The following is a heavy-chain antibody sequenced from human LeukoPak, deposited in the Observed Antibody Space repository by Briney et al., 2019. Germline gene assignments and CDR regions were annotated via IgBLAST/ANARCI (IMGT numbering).Heavy chain of an antibody. V-gene: IGHV3-11*05. CDR1: GFTFSDYY. CDR2: ISHSSSFT. Sequence: GGSLRLSCAAFGFTFSDYYMTWIRQAPGKGLEWVSSISHSSSFTYYADSVKGRFTISRDNAKNSLYVQMNSLRAEDTAVYYCARGSVLWWNFDYWGQGTLVTASS. D-gene: IGHD2-21*01. CDR3: ARGSVLWWNFDY. J-gene: IGHJ4*02.